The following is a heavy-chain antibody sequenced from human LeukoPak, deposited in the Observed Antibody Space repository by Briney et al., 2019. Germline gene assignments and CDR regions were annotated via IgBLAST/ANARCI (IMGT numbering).Heavy chain of an antibody. J-gene: IGHJ4*02. V-gene: IGHV4-59*12. CDR2: IYYSGST. Sequence: SETLSLTCTVSGGSISSYYWSWIRQPPGKGLEWIGYIYYSGSTNYNPSLKSRVTISSDTSKNQFSLNLRSVTAADTAVYYCARGGPGYSNFHWGQGTLVTVSS. CDR1: GGSISSYY. CDR3: ARGGPGYSNFH. D-gene: IGHD6-13*01.